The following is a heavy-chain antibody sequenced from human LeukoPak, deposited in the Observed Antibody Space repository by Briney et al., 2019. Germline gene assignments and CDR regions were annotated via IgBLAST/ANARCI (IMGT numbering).Heavy chain of an antibody. CDR2: IHSGGST. V-gene: IGHV3-66*02. CDR3: ASLAGDI. D-gene: IGHD6-19*01. CDR1: GFTFSDYY. J-gene: IGHJ3*02. Sequence: GGSLRLSCAASGFTFSDYYMSWVRQAPGKGLEWVSVIHSGGSTYHADSVKGRFTISRDSSKNTVYLQMNGMRVEDTAVYYCASLAGDIWGQGTMVTVSS.